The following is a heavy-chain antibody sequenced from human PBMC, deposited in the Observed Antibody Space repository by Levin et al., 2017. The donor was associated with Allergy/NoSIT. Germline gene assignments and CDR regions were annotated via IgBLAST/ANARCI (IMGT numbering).Heavy chain of an antibody. Sequence: PGGSLRLSCKASGYTFNSYWIGWVRQMSGKGLEWMGFIYPDDSEGTYSPSFHGQVTISADKSITTAYLQWSSLKASDTAMYYCARRTRGSYYEDAFDFWGQGTLVTVSS. CDR2: IYPDDSEG. CDR1: GYTFNSYW. D-gene: IGHD1-26*01. CDR3: ARRTRGSYYEDAFDF. J-gene: IGHJ3*01. V-gene: IGHV5-51*01.